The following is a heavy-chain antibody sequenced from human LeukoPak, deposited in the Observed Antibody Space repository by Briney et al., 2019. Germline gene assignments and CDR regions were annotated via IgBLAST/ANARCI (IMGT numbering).Heavy chain of an antibody. D-gene: IGHD5-18*01. J-gene: IGHJ4*02. CDR3: ARGYSNTAMVTWVY. Sequence: GASVKVSCKASGGTFSSYAISWVRQAPGQGLEWMGGIIPIFGTANYAQKFQGRVTITADKSTSTAYMELSSLRSEDTAVYYCARGYSNTAMVTWVYWGQGTLVTVSS. V-gene: IGHV1-69*06. CDR1: GGTFSSYA. CDR2: IIPIFGTA.